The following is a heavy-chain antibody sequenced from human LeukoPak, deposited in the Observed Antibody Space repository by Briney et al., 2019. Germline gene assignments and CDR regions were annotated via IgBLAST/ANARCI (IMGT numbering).Heavy chain of an antibody. CDR3: AREIPPRIWFGSTGY. CDR2: IKQDGSEK. D-gene: IGHD3-10*01. Sequence: PGGSLRLSCAASGFTFSSYWMSWVRQAPGKGLEWVANIKQDGSEKYYVDSVKGRFTISRDNAKNSLYLQINSLRAEDTAVYYCAREIPPRIWFGSTGYGGQEPLVTVSS. CDR1: GFTFSSYW. V-gene: IGHV3-7*03. J-gene: IGHJ4*02.